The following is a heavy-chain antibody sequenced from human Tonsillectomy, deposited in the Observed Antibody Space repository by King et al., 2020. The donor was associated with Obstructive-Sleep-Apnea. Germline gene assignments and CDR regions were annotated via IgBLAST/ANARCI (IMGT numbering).Heavy chain of an antibody. V-gene: IGHV4-39*06. Sequence: QLVESGPGLVKPSETLSLTCTVSGGSFSSSSDYWGWIRQPPGQGLEWSGSIYYSGSTYYNPSLKSRVTISVDTPKNQIALKLSSVTAAYTAVNYCARGLGDGYNYWAYYYYYYGMDVWGQGTTVTVSS. CDR1: GGSFSSSSDY. CDR3: ARGLGDGYNYWAYYYYYYGMDV. D-gene: IGHD5-24*01. J-gene: IGHJ6*02. CDR2: IYYSGST.